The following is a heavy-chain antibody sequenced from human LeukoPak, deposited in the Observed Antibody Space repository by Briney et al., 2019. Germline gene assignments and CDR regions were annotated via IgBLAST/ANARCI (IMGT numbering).Heavy chain of an antibody. Sequence: SETLSLTCTVSGGSISSGSYYWSWIRQPAGKGLEWIGRIYTSGSTNYNPSLKSRVTISVDTSKNQFSLKLSSVTAADTAVYYCAREKAVYYYYYYYMDVWGKGTTVTISS. CDR3: AREKAVYYYYYYYMDV. V-gene: IGHV4-61*02. CDR1: GGSISSGSYY. CDR2: IYTSGST. J-gene: IGHJ6*03.